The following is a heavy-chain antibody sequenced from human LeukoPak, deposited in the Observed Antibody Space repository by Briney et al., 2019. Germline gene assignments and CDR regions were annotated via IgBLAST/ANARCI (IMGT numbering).Heavy chain of an antibody. CDR1: GFTFSSYG. J-gene: IGHJ3*02. V-gene: IGHV3-33*03. CDR2: IWYDGSNK. Sequence: PGGSLRLSCAASGFTFSSYGMHWVRQAPGKGLEWVAVIWYDGSNKYYADSVKGRFTISRDNAKNSLYLQMNSLRAEDTALYYCAKAVGPDSSGYPDAFDIWGQGTMVTVSS. D-gene: IGHD3-22*01. CDR3: AKAVGPDSSGYPDAFDI.